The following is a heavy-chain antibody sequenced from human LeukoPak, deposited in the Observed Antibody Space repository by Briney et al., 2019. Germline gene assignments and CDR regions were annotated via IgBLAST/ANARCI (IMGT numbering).Heavy chain of an antibody. CDR1: GYTFTSYG. J-gene: IGHJ6*03. D-gene: IGHD2/OR15-2a*01. CDR2: INPNSGGT. V-gene: IGHV1-2*02. Sequence: ASVKVSCKASGYTFTSYGISWVRQAPGQGLEWMGWINPNSGGTNYAQKFQGRITMTRDTSISTAYMELSRLRSEDTAVYYCAARLSYMDVWGKGTTVTISS. CDR3: AARLSYMDV.